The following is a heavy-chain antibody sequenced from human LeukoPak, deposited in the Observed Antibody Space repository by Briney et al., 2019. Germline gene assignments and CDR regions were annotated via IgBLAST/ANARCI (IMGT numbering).Heavy chain of an antibody. CDR1: GFTFSSYS. V-gene: IGHV3-48*01. CDR2: ISSSSSTI. CDR3: ARARSAEWHYFDY. Sequence: GGSLRLSCAASGFTFSSYSMNWVRQAPGKGLEWVSYISSSSSTIYYADSVKGRFTISRDNAKNSLYLQMNSLRAEDTAVYYCARARSAEWHYFDYWGQGTLVTVSS. D-gene: IGHD2-15*01. J-gene: IGHJ4*02.